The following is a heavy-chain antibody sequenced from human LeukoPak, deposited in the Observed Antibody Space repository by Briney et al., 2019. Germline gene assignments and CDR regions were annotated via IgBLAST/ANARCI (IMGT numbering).Heavy chain of an antibody. CDR2: ISGRSDNT. CDR1: GFIFSNYA. Sequence: GGSLRLSCAASGFIFSNYAMYWVRQAPGKGLEWVSAISGRSDNTYYADSVKGRFTLSRDSSKNTLYLQMNSLRADNTAVYYCAKWGDYDVLTGYYVSDFWGQGTLVTVSS. D-gene: IGHD3-9*01. CDR3: AKWGDYDVLTGYYVSDF. J-gene: IGHJ4*02. V-gene: IGHV3-23*01.